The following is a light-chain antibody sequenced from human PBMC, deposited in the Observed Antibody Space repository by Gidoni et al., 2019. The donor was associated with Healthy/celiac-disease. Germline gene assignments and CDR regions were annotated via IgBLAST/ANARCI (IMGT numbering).Light chain of an antibody. CDR1: QSVSSY. CDR2: DAS. Sequence: EIVFTQSPATLSLSPGERATLSCRASQSVSSYLAWYQQKPGQAPRLLIYDASNRATGIPARFSGSGYGTDFTLTISSLENEDFAVYYCQQRSNWQGFTLGPXTKVDIK. J-gene: IGKJ3*01. CDR3: QQRSNWQGFT. V-gene: IGKV3-11*01.